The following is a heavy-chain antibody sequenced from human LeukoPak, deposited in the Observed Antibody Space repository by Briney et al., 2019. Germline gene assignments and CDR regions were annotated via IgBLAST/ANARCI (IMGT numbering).Heavy chain of an antibody. CDR2: IKQDGTEK. Sequence: GSLRLSCAASGFTFSNYYMNWVRQAPGKGLEWVANIKQDGTEKYYVDSAKGRFTISRDNAKNSLYLQMNSLRAEDTAVYYCARGVLWEPPDYWGQGTLVSVSS. V-gene: IGHV3-7*01. J-gene: IGHJ4*02. CDR1: GFTFSNYY. D-gene: IGHD1-14*01. CDR3: ARGVLWEPPDY.